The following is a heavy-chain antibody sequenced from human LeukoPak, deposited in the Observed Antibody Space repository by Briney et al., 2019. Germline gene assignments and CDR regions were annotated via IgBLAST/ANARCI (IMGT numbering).Heavy chain of an antibody. Sequence: PGGSLRLSCAASGFTFSSYAMSWVRQAPGKGLEWVSAISGSGGTTYYADSVKGRFTISRDNSKNTLYLQMNSLRAEDTAVYYCAKDMDIVVVVWGALDIWDQGTMVTVSS. CDR2: ISGSGGTT. CDR1: GFTFSSYA. J-gene: IGHJ3*02. D-gene: IGHD2-15*01. V-gene: IGHV3-23*01. CDR3: AKDMDIVVVVWGALDI.